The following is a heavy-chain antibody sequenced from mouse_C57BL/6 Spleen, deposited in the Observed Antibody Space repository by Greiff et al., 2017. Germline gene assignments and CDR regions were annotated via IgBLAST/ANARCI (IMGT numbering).Heavy chain of an antibody. CDR1: GYAFTNYL. D-gene: IGHD1-3*01. V-gene: IGHV1-54*01. Sequence: QVQLQQSGAELVRPGTSVKVSCKASGYAFTNYLIEWVKQRPGQGLEWIGVINPGSGGTNYNEKFKGKATLTADKSSSTAYMQLSSLTSEDSAVYFCARGRRYKENAMDYWGQGTSVTVSS. CDR3: ARGRRYKENAMDY. J-gene: IGHJ4*01. CDR2: INPGSGGT.